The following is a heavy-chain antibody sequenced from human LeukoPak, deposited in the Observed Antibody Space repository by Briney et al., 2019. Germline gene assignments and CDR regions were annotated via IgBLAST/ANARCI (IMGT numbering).Heavy chain of an antibody. J-gene: IGHJ4*02. CDR1: GFTFRHYW. V-gene: IGHV3-7*01. D-gene: IGHD1-26*01. Sequence: GGSLRLSCAASGFTFRHYWMSWVRQAPGKGLEWVANIKEDGSERNYVDSVKGRFTISRDNAKNSVHLQMDSLRAEDTAVYHCAHSGSYFDYLGQGTLVTVSS. CDR2: IKEDGSER. CDR3: AHSGSYFDY.